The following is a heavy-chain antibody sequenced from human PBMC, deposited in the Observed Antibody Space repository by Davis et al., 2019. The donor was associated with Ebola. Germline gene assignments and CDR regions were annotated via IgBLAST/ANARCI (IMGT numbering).Heavy chain of an antibody. CDR3: ARQDSSGLSEY. Sequence: GESLKISCKGSGYIFNTYWIGWVRQVPGKGLELMGIIYPGDSDTRYSPSFQGQVTISADKSTSTVYLQWSSLKASDTAMYYCARQDSSGLSEYWGQGTLVTVSS. J-gene: IGHJ4*02. CDR1: GYIFNTYW. CDR2: IYPGDSDT. V-gene: IGHV5-51*01. D-gene: IGHD6-19*01.